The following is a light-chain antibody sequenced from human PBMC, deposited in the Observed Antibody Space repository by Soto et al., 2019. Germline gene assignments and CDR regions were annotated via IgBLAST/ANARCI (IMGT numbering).Light chain of an antibody. V-gene: IGKV1-27*01. CDR1: QGINHY. CDR2: ATS. CDR3: QKHNSAPLF. Sequence: DIQMTQSPSSLSASVGDRVTITCRASQGINHYLAWFQQKPGKVPKLLIYATSTLQSGVPSRFSGSGFGTDFTLTISSLQPEAVATYCCQKHNSAPLFFGPGTKVEIK. J-gene: IGKJ3*01.